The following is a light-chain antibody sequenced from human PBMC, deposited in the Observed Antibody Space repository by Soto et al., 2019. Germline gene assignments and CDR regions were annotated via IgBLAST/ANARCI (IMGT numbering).Light chain of an antibody. V-gene: IGKV1-27*01. Sequence: DIQITQSPSSLSASVGGRVTITCRASQGIDNHLAWFQQKPGKAPNLLIYAASTLQSGVPSRFTGSGSGTDFTLTISSLQPEDAAIYYCQKCKVAPFTFGGGTKVDIK. CDR1: QGIDNH. CDR2: AAS. CDR3: QKCKVAPFT. J-gene: IGKJ4*01.